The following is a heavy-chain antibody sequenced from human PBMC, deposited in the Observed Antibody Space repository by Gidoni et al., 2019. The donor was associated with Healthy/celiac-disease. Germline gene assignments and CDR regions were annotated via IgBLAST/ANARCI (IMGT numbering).Heavy chain of an antibody. CDR2: IDWDDDK. Sequence: QVTLRESGPALVKPTQTLTLTCTFSGFSLSTSGMCVSWFRQPPGKALEWLARIDWDDDKYYSTSLKTRLTISKDTSKNQVVLTMTNMDPVDTATYYCARILPCGSSGYYAGPDHLHLYGMDVWGQGTTVTVSS. D-gene: IGHD3-22*01. V-gene: IGHV2-70*15. J-gene: IGHJ6*02. CDR3: ARILPCGSSGYYAGPDHLHLYGMDV. CDR1: GFSLSTSGMC.